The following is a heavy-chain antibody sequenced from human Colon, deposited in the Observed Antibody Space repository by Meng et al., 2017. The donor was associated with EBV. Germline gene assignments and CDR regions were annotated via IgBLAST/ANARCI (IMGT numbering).Heavy chain of an antibody. J-gene: IGHJ5*02. CDR1: CGSLSVYY. Sequence: VQLKQWGAGLWKPAEALSLPCSYSCGSLSVYYVRWIRQPRGKGLGWIGEINHSGNTNYNPSLKSRVTISIDTSKNQFSLKLSSVTDADTAVYFCARGEPVPGHFLKSWGQGTLVTVSS. CDR2: INHSGNT. D-gene: IGHD6-19*01. V-gene: IGHV4-34*01. CDR3: ARGEPVPGHFLKS.